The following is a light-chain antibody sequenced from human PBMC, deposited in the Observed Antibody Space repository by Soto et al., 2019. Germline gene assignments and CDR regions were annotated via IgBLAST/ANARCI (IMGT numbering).Light chain of an antibody. Sequence: QAVLTQPPSASGTPGQRVSVSGFGGSSDMGTNTVGWYQQLPGAAPKVLIYVNDKRPSGVPDRFSGSNSGTSASLTISGRQSEDEADYYCVAWDANLDAHVFGTGPKVT. CDR2: VND. CDR3: VAWDANLDAHV. CDR1: SSDMGTNT. V-gene: IGLV1-44*01. J-gene: IGLJ1*01.